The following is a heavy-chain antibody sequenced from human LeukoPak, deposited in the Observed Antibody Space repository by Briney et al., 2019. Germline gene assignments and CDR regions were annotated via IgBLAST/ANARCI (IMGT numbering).Heavy chain of an antibody. J-gene: IGHJ4*02. V-gene: IGHV3-49*03. D-gene: IGHD4-17*01. Sequence: GGSLRLSCTASGFTFGDYAMSWFRQAPGKGLEWVGFIRSKAYGGTTEYAASVKGRFIISRDDSKSIAYLQMNSLKTEGTAVYYCTRYGDYVPDYFDYWGQGTLVTVSS. CDR3: TRYGDYVPDYFDY. CDR1: GFTFGDYA. CDR2: IRSKAYGGTT.